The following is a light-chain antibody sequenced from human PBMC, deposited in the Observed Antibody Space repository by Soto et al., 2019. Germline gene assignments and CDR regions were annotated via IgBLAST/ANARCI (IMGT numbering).Light chain of an antibody. J-gene: IGKJ4*01. CDR2: DAS. Sequence: DIQMTQSPSPLSASVGDRVTITCRASQSISDWLAWYQQKPGKAPKLLIYDASGLESGVPSRFSGSGSGTEFTLTISSLQPDDFATYYCQQYNIYSLTFGGGTKGDI. CDR1: QSISDW. CDR3: QQYNIYSLT. V-gene: IGKV1-5*01.